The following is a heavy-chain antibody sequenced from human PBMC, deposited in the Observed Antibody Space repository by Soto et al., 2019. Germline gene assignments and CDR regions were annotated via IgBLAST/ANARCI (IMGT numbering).Heavy chain of an antibody. V-gene: IGHV3-21*01. CDR1: GFSFSNYG. CDR3: ASDDIAGKTVSTHGMDV. CDR2: ISCDGGYI. Sequence: PGGSLRLSCAASGFSFSNYGMHWVRQAPGKGLEWVSFISCDGGYIYYPDSVKGRCTISRDNAKNSLYLQMNSLTTEDTALCYYASDDIAGKTVSTHGMDVWGQGTTVTVSS. D-gene: IGHD6-13*01. J-gene: IGHJ6*02.